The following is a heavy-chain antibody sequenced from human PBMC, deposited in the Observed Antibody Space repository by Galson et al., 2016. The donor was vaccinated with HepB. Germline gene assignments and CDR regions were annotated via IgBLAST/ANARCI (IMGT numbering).Heavy chain of an antibody. J-gene: IGHJ5*02. CDR2: IYWHDDK. D-gene: IGHD2-15*01. CDR1: GLSLSTSGVG. CDR3: AHLKGYCSDNSCYSDNWLDP. V-gene: IGHV2-5*01. Sequence: PALVKPTQTLTLACTFSGLSLSTSGVGVGWIRQPPGKALEWLALIYWHDDKRYSPSLKNRLSITKDTSKSQVVLTMTNMDPVDTATYYCAHLKGYCSDNSCYSDNWLDPWGQGTLVTVSS.